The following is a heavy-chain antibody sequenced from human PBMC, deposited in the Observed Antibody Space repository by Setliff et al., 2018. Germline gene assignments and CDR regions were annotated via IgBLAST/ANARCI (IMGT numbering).Heavy chain of an antibody. D-gene: IGHD1-26*01. V-gene: IGHV1-3*01. CDR2: ISAAGGDA. Sequence: ASVKVSCKASGYTFTGYYMHWVRQAPGQRLEWMGWISAAGGDAKYSQKFQDRVTITRDTSATTAYIGLSSLRSEDTAVYYCARARGSGARAFDIWGQGTMVTVSS. CDR1: GYTFTGYY. J-gene: IGHJ3*02. CDR3: ARARGSGARAFDI.